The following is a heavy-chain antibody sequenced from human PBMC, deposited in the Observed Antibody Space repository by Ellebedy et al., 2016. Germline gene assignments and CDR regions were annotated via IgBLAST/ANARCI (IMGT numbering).Heavy chain of an antibody. CDR1: GFTFSTYA. V-gene: IGHV3-23*01. CDR3: AKSAWFRYQYHYMDV. J-gene: IGHJ6*03. CDR2: ISGGGDTT. Sequence: GESLKISCAASGFTFSTYAMSWVRQAPGKGLEWVSSISGGGDTTDYADSVKGRFTISRDNAMNTLYVEMNSLRAEDTAVYYCAKSAWFRYQYHYMDVWGKGTTVTISS. D-gene: IGHD3-10*01.